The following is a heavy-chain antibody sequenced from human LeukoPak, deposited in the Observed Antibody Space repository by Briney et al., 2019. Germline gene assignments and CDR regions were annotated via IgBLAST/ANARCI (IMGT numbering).Heavy chain of an antibody. V-gene: IGHV1-18*01. CDR3: ATPPPTTFGVVISETYGMDV. D-gene: IGHD3-3*01. CDR1: GYTFTSYG. CDR2: ISTYSGDT. J-gene: IGHJ6*02. Sequence: ASVKVSCKASGYTFTSYGVSWVRQAPGQGLEWMGWISTYSGDTNYAQKFEDRVTMTTDSSTSTAYMDLRSLRSDDTAVYYCATPPPTTFGVVISETYGMDVWGQGTTVTVSS.